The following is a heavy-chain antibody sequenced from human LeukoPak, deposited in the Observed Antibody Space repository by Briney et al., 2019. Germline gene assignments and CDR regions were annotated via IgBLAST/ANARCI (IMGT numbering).Heavy chain of an antibody. J-gene: IGHJ5*02. CDR3: ARDQSSGRYPHWFDH. Sequence: GGSLRLSCAASGFTFSSYWMHWVRQAPGKGLVWVSRINSDGSSTSYADSVKGRFTISRDNAKNTLYLQMNSLRAEDTAVYYCARDQSSGRYPHWFDHWGQGTLVTVSS. CDR1: GFTFSSYW. D-gene: IGHD6-19*01. V-gene: IGHV3-74*01. CDR2: INSDGSST.